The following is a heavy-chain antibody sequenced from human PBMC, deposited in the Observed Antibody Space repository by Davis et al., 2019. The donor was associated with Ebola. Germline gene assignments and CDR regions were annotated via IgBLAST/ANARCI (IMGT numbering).Heavy chain of an antibody. CDR1: GFTFSDYY. J-gene: IGHJ4*02. V-gene: IGHV3-11*06. D-gene: IGHD3-3*01. CDR2: ISSSSSYI. Sequence: GGSLRLSCAASGFTFSDYYMSWIRQAPGKGLEWVSYISSSSSYIYYADSVKGRFTISRDNAKNSLYLQMNSLRAEDTAVYYCAGITIFGVVGYWGQGTLVTVSS. CDR3: AGITIFGVVGY.